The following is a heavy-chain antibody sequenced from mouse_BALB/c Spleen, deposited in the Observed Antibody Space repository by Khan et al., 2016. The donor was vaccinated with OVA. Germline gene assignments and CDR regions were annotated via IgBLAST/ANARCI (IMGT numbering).Heavy chain of an antibody. CDR3: ARPPYISYVIVF. CDR2: INTYTGEP. CDR1: GYTFTNYG. V-gene: IGHV9-3-1*01. J-gene: IGHJ4*01. Sequence: QIQLVQSGPELKKPGETVKISCKASGYTFTNYGMNWVKQAPGKGLKWMGWINTYTGEPTYADDFKGRFAFSLETSASTAYLQINNHKNEETATYFCARPPYISYVIVFWGQGTSITVTS.